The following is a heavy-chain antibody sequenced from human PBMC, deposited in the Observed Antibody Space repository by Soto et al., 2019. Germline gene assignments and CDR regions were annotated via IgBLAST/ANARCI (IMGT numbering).Heavy chain of an antibody. CDR2: IIPIFGTA. CDR1: GGTFSSYA. V-gene: IGHV1-69*13. Sequence: SVKVSCKASGGTFSSYAMSWVRQAPGQGLEWMGGIIPIFGTANYAQKFQGRVTITADESTSTAYMELSSLRSEDTAVYYCARSGYCSSTSCYPAWRYYYYGMDVWGQGPTVTV. D-gene: IGHD2-2*03. CDR3: ARSGYCSSTSCYPAWRYYYYGMDV. J-gene: IGHJ6*02.